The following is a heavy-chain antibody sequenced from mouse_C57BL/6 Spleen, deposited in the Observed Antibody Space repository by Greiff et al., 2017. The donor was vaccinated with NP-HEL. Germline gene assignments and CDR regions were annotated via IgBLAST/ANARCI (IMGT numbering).Heavy chain of an antibody. D-gene: IGHD2-4*01. CDR2: IDPSDSYT. Sequence: QVQLKQPGAELVKPGASVKLSCKASGYTFTSYWMQWVKQRPGQGLEWIGEIDPSDSYTNYNQKFKGKATLTVDTSSSTAYMQLSSLTSEDSAVYYCARRDYDGPGWGQGTLVTVSA. J-gene: IGHJ3*01. V-gene: IGHV1-50*01. CDR3: ARRDYDGPG. CDR1: GYTFTSYW.